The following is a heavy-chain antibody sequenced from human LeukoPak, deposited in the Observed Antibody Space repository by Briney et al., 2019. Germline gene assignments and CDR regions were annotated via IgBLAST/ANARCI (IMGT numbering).Heavy chain of an antibody. J-gene: IGHJ5*02. D-gene: IGHD3-10*01. CDR3: ARVNFRDYRGYTWFEP. V-gene: IGHV3-49*03. CDR1: GVTFSDCA. Sequence: PGGSLRLSCKGSGVTFSDCAVTWFRQTPGKGREWVGFVRTKTHGGAPETAASVRGRFNVSRDDSAGIAYLQMTSLRTEDTAMYYCARVNFRDYRGYTWFEPWGQGTLVTVSS. CDR2: VRTKTHGGAP.